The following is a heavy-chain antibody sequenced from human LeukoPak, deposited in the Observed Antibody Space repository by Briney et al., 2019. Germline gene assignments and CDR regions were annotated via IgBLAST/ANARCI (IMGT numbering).Heavy chain of an antibody. Sequence: PGGSLRLSCAVSGFTVSSNYMTWVRQAPGKGLEWLSVIYSGGDTYYADSVQGRFTISRDNSRNTLYLQMNFLRADDTAVYYCARRSGEGCFWGQGTLVTVSS. D-gene: IGHD4/OR15-4a*01. CDR3: ARRSGEGCF. V-gene: IGHV3-66*01. CDR2: IYSGGDT. J-gene: IGHJ4*02. CDR1: GFTVSSNY.